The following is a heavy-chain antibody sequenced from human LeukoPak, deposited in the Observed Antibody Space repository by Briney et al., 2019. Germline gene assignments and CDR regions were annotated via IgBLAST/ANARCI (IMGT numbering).Heavy chain of an antibody. D-gene: IGHD2-2*01. V-gene: IGHV3-23*01. CDR2: ISGSGGST. Sequence: GGSLRLSCAASGFTFSSYAMSWVRQAPGKGLEWVSAISGSGGSTYYADSVKGRFTISRDNSKNTLYLQMNSLRAEDTAVYYCATSGVVESGVNAFDIWGQGTMVTVSS. CDR1: GFTFSSYA. CDR3: ATSGVVESGVNAFDI. J-gene: IGHJ3*02.